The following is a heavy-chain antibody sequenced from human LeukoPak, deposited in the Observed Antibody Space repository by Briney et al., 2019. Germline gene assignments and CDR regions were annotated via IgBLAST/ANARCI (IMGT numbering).Heavy chain of an antibody. CDR3: ARDAGYVDSFYGMDV. CDR1: GFTFTIYV. D-gene: IGHD5-12*01. J-gene: IGHJ6*01. CDR2: IWYDGSNK. Sequence: PGRSPRLSCAASGFTFTIYVMHWVRHTPGKGLEWVAVIWYDGSNKYYADSVKGRFTTSRDNSKNTLYLQMNSMRAEDTAVYYCARDAGYVDSFYGMDVWGQGTTVTVSS. V-gene: IGHV3-33*01.